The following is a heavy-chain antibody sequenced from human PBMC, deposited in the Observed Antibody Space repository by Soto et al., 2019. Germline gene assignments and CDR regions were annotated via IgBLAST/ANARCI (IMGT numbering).Heavy chain of an antibody. Sequence: QVQLVQSGAEVKKPGSSVKVSCKASGGTFSNYAITWVRQAPEQGLEWMGGIISIFGTTNYAQKFQGRVTITADESTSTAYMELSSLRSEDTAVYYCAREGYYSNSSGHYPTALFDSWGQGTLVTVSS. D-gene: IGHD3-22*01. CDR1: GGTFSNYA. V-gene: IGHV1-69*12. J-gene: IGHJ4*02. CDR3: AREGYYSNSSGHYPTALFDS. CDR2: IISIFGTT.